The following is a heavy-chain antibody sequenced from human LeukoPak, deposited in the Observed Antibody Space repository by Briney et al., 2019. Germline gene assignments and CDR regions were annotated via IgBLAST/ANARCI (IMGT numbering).Heavy chain of an antibody. Sequence: VASVKVSCKASGGTFSSYAISWVRQAPGQGLEWMGGIIPIFGTANYAQKFQGRVTITADESTSTAYMELSSLRSEDTAVYYCAGRSGSYYNAPFDYWGQGTQVTVSS. CDR3: AGRSGSYYNAPFDY. J-gene: IGHJ4*02. CDR2: IIPIFGTA. V-gene: IGHV1-69*01. CDR1: GGTFSSYA. D-gene: IGHD3-10*01.